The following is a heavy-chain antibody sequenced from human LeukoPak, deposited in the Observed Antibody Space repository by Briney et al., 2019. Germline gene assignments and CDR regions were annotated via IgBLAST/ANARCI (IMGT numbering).Heavy chain of an antibody. Sequence: SVKVSCKATGGTFSSYAISLVRQAPGQGFEWMGRIIPIFGTANYAQKFQGRVTITADESTSTAYMELSSLRSEDTAVYYCARHCDSSGYYQYNWFDPWGQGILVTVSS. V-gene: IGHV1-69*13. J-gene: IGHJ5*02. CDR2: IIPIFGTA. CDR1: GGTFSSYA. D-gene: IGHD3-22*01. CDR3: ARHCDSSGYYQYNWFDP.